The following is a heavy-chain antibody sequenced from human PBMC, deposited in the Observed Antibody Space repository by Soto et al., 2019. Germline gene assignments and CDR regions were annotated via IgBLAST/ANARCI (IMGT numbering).Heavy chain of an antibody. V-gene: IGHV5-10-1*01. CDR3: ARLPYDILTGSVWDYYYYGMDV. D-gene: IGHD3-9*01. Sequence: PGESLKISCKGSGYSFTSYWISWVRQMPGKGLEWMGRIDPSDSYTNYSPSFQGHVTISADKSISTAYLQWSSLKASDTAMYYCARLPYDILTGSVWDYYYYGMDVWGQGTTVTVSS. CDR1: GYSFTSYW. J-gene: IGHJ6*02. CDR2: IDPSDSYT.